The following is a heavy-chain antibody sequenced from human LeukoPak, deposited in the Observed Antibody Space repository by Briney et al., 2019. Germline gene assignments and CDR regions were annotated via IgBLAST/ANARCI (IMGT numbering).Heavy chain of an antibody. V-gene: IGHV4-59*01. CDR3: ARDYFGFDY. CDR2: IYYSGST. Sequence: PSETLSLTCTVSGGSISSYYWSWIRQPPGKGLEWIGYIYYSGSTNYNPSLKSRVTISVDTSKNQFSLKLSSETAADTAVYYCARDYFGFDYWGQGTLVTVSS. J-gene: IGHJ4*02. D-gene: IGHD3-10*01. CDR1: GGSISSYY.